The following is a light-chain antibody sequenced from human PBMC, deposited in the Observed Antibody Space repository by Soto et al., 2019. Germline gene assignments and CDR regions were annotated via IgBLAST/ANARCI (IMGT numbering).Light chain of an antibody. CDR3: QQYYSTIT. CDR1: QNILYSSNNKNY. J-gene: IGKJ5*01. V-gene: IGKV4-1*01. Sequence: IVMTQSPDSLAVSLGERAPISWKSSQNILYSSNNKNYLGWYQQQPGKPPKLPIYWASTPESGVPDRLSGSGSGTDFTLTIRSLQPEDLAVYYCQQYYSTITFGQGTRLEIK. CDR2: WAS.